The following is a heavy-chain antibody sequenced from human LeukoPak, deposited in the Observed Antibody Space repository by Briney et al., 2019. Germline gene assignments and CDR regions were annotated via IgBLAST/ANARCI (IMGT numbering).Heavy chain of an antibody. V-gene: IGHV4-4*07. Sequence: SETLSLTCTVSGGSMSSYYWSWIRQPAGKGLEWIGRIYSSGSTNYNPALKSRVTMSVDTSKNQFSLKVSSVTAADTAVYYCARDGNYGMDVWGQGTTVTVSS. CDR1: GGSMSSYY. CDR3: ARDGNYGMDV. J-gene: IGHJ6*02. CDR2: IYSSGST.